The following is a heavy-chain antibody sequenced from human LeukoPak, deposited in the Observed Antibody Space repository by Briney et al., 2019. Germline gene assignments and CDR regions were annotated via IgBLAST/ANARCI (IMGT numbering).Heavy chain of an antibody. V-gene: IGHV4-61*02. CDR1: GGSISSGSYY. Sequence: KSSETLSLTCTVSGGSISSGSYYWSWIRQPAGKGLEWIGRIYTSGSTNCNPSLKSRVTISVDTSKNQFSLKLSSVTAADTAVYYCAGRRKAPRKTRGGVEFDYWGQGTLVTVSS. CDR3: AGRRKAPRKTRGGVEFDY. D-gene: IGHD1-14*01. J-gene: IGHJ4*02. CDR2: IYTSGST.